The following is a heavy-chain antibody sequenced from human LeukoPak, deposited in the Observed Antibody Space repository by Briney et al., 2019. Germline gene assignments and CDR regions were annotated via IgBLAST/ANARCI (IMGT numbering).Heavy chain of an antibody. V-gene: IGHV4-59*01. CDR1: GGSISNYY. Sequence: SETLSLTCTVSGGSISNYYWSWIRQPPGKGLEWIGYIYYSGSTNYNPSLKSRVTISVDTSKNQFSLKLSSVTAADTAVYYCARGVSVVTAYYFDYWGQGTLVTVSS. CDR3: ARGVSVVTAYYFDY. D-gene: IGHD4-23*01. CDR2: IYYSGST. J-gene: IGHJ4*02.